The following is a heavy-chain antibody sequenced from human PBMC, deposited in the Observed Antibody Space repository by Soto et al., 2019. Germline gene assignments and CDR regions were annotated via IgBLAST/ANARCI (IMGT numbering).Heavy chain of an antibody. CDR2: TYYRSRFFS. CDR3: VRDRYSSSGWFDP. Sequence: QTLSLTCAISGDSVSSYSAAWNWIRQSPSGGLEWLGRTYYRSRFFSDYAESVKSRIIINPDTSKNQFSLQLKSMTPEDTAVYYCVRDRYSSSGWFDPWGQGTPVTVSS. D-gene: IGHD3-10*01. J-gene: IGHJ5*02. V-gene: IGHV6-1*01. CDR1: GDSVSSYSAA.